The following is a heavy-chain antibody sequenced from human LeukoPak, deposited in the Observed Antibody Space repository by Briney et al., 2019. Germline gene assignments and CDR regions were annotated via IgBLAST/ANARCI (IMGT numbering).Heavy chain of an antibody. Sequence: GGSLRLTCAASGFSFSSYWIHWVRQTPGKGLVWISRIKNDGSSASYADSVKGRLTISRDNAKSMLFLQINSLSAEDTAVYYCAREHVLAEFFDYWGRGTLVTVSS. CDR2: IKNDGSSA. CDR1: GFSFSSYW. CDR3: AREHVLAEFFDY. J-gene: IGHJ4*02. V-gene: IGHV3-74*01. D-gene: IGHD3-16*01.